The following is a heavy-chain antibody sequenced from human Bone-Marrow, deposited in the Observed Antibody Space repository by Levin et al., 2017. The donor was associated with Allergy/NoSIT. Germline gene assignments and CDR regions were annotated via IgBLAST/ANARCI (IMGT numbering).Heavy chain of an antibody. J-gene: IGHJ4*02. CDR2: INPHSGGT. V-gene: IGHV1-2*02. CDR3: ARGIVGATPGYFDY. CDR1: GYTFTGSY. Sequence: RASVKVSCKTSGYTFTGSYIHWVRQAPGQGLEWVGWINPHSGGTNYAQKFQGRVTMTSDTSISTAYMELTWLRSDDTAVYYCARGIVGATPGYFDYWGQGTPVTVSS. D-gene: IGHD1-26*01.